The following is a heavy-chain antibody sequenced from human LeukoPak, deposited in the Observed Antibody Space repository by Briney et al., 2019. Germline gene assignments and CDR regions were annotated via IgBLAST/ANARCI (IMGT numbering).Heavy chain of an antibody. CDR2: IYYSGST. Sequence: PSETLSLTCTVSGGSISSYYWSWIRQPPGKGLEWIGYIYYSGSTNYNPSLKSRVTISVDTSKNQFSLKLSSVTAADTAVYYCARHVDYYDSRGYYPLNWFDPWGQGTLVTVSS. CDR3: ARHVDYYDSRGYYPLNWFDP. D-gene: IGHD3-22*01. J-gene: IGHJ5*02. CDR1: GGSISSYY. V-gene: IGHV4-59*08.